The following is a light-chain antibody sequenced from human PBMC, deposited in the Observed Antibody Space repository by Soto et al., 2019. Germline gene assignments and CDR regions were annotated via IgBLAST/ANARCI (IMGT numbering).Light chain of an antibody. Sequence: QSALAQPASVSGSPGQTISISCTGTSSDVGGYNAVSWYQHHPGKAPKLMIYEVSNRPSGVSNRFSGSKSGNTASLTISGLQAEDEADYYCSSYTSSSTLEVFGGGTKVTVL. V-gene: IGLV2-14*01. CDR1: SSDVGGYNA. J-gene: IGLJ3*02. CDR2: EVS. CDR3: SSYTSSSTLEV.